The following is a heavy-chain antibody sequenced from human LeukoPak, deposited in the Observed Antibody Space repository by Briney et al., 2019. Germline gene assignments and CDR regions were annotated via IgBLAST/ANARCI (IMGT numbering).Heavy chain of an antibody. V-gene: IGHV4-31*03. D-gene: IGHD1-26*01. CDR3: ARGYLPTPGS. J-gene: IGHJ4*02. CDR1: GGSFSSGGYY. CDR2: IYYSGRT. Sequence: KASETLSLTCTVSGGSFSSGGYYWSWIRQHPGKGLEWIGYIYYSGRTYYNPSLKSRVSISVDTSKNQFSLKLSSVTAADTAVYYCARGYLPTPGSWGQGTLVTVSS.